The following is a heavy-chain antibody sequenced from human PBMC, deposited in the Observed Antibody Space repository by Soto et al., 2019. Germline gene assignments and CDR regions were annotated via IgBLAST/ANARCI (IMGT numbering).Heavy chain of an antibody. CDR2: ISAYNGNT. V-gene: IGHV1-18*04. CDR1: GYTFTSYG. J-gene: IGHJ4*02. D-gene: IGHD6-19*01. Sequence: ASVKVSCKASGYTFTSYGISWVRQAPGQGLEWMGWISAYNGNTNYAQKLQGRVTMTTDTSTSTAYMELRSLRSDDTAVYYCAEQVSGGWYFDYWGQGTLVTVSS. CDR3: AEQVSGGWYFDY.